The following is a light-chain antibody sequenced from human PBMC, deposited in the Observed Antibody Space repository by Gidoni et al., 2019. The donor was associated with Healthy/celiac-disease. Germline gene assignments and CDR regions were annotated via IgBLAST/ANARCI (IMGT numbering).Light chain of an antibody. V-gene: IGKV3-20*01. CDR2: GAS. J-gene: IGKJ4*01. Sequence: EIVLTRPPGTLSLSPGEKDTLSCRASHSVSSSYLAWYQQKPGPPPRLLIYGASSRATGIPDRFSGSRSGTDFTLTISRLQPEDFAVYYYQQYGSSPPLTFGGGTKVEIK. CDR3: QQYGSSPPLT. CDR1: HSVSSSY.